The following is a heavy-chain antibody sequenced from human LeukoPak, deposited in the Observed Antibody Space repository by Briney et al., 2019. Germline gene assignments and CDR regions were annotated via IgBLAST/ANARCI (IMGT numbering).Heavy chain of an antibody. V-gene: IGHV3-30*18. J-gene: IGHJ4*02. Sequence: GGSLRLSCAASGFTFSSYGMHWVRQAPAKGLEWVAVISYDGSNKYYADSVKGRFTISRDNSKNTLYLQMNSLRAEDTAVYYCAKLSVADASDYWGQGTLVTVSS. CDR3: AKLSVADASDY. CDR1: GFTFSSYG. D-gene: IGHD6-19*01. CDR2: ISYDGSNK.